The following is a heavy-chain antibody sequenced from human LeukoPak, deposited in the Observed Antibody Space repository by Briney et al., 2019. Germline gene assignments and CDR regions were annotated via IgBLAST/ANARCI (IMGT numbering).Heavy chain of an antibody. CDR3: ASASGGYSYGDYYFDY. D-gene: IGHD5-18*01. CDR2: INSDGSTT. J-gene: IGHJ4*02. Sequence: GGSLRLSCAASGFTFSTYWMHWVRQAPGKGLVWVSRINSDGSTTHYADSVKGRFTISRDNSKNTLYLQMNSLRAEDTAVYYCASASGGYSYGDYYFDYWGQGTLVTVSS. CDR1: GFTFSTYW. V-gene: IGHV3-74*01.